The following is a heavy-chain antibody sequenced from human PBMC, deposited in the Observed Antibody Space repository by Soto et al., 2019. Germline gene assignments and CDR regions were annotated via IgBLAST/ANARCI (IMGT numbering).Heavy chain of an antibody. CDR3: AKDLINYGDYVLNWFDP. V-gene: IGHV3-23*01. J-gene: IGHJ5*02. D-gene: IGHD4-17*01. CDR1: GFTFSSYA. CDR2: ISGSGGST. Sequence: EVRLLESGGGLVQPGGSLRLSCAASGFTFSSYAMSWVRQAPGKGLEWVSAISGSGGSTYYADSVKGRFTISRDNSKNTLYLQMNSLRAEDTAVYYCAKDLINYGDYVLNWFDPWGQGTLVTVSS.